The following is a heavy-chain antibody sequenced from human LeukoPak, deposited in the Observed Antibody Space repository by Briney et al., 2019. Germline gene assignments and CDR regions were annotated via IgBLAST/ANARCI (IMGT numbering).Heavy chain of an antibody. CDR3: ARDCTNGVCNH. CDR1: GGSISSGGYY. Sequence: SETLSLTCTVSGGSISSGGYYWSWIRQHPGKGLEWIGYIYYSGSTYYNPSLKSRVTISVDTSKNQFSLKLSSVTAADTAVYYCARDCTNGVCNHWGQGTLVTVSS. CDR2: IYYSGST. D-gene: IGHD2-8*01. V-gene: IGHV4-31*03. J-gene: IGHJ4*02.